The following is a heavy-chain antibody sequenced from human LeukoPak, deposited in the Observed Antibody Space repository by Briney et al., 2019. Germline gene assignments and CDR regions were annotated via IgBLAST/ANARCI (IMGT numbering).Heavy chain of an antibody. CDR3: AKDEKEYDILTGYLNGMDV. V-gene: IGHV3-23*01. CDR2: ISGSGGST. Sequence: PGGSLRLSCAASGFTFSSYAMSWVRQAPGKGLEWVSAISGSGGSTYYADSVKGRFTISRDNSKNTLCLQMNSLRAEDTAVYYCAKDEKEYDILTGYLNGMDVWGQGTTVTVSS. D-gene: IGHD3-9*01. J-gene: IGHJ6*02. CDR1: GFTFSSYA.